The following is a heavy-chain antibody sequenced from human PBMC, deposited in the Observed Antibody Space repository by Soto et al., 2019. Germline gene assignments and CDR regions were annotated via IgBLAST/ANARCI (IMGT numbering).Heavy chain of an antibody. CDR3: VRDLRLDSSGYYYVGYFDY. CDR1: GGSVSSGGFS. Sequence: PSETLSLTCVVSGGSVSSGGFSWNWFRQPPGKALEWIGYIYHSGSTYYNPSLKSRVTISVDTSKTQFSLKLSSVTAADTAVYYCVRDLRLDSSGYYYVGYFDYWGQGTLVTVSS. V-gene: IGHV4-30-2*01. CDR2: IYHSGST. D-gene: IGHD3-22*01. J-gene: IGHJ4*02.